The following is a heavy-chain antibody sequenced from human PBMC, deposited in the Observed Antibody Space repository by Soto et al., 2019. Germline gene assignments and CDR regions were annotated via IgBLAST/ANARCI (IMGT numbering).Heavy chain of an antibody. J-gene: IGHJ4*02. CDR1: GGTFSSYA. CDR3: ASIMSLWFGEFTFDY. Sequence: GASVKVSCKASGGTFSSYAISWVRQAPGQGLEWMGGIIPIFGTANYAQRFQGRVTITADESTSTAYMELSSLRSEDTAVYYCASIMSLWFGEFTFDYWGQGTLVTVSS. D-gene: IGHD3-10*01. V-gene: IGHV1-69*13. CDR2: IIPIFGTA.